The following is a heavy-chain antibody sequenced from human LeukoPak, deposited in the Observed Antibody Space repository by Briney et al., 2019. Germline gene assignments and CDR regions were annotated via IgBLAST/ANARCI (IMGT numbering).Heavy chain of an antibody. CDR2: IWYDGSNK. V-gene: IGHV3-33*01. CDR3: ARAQGYPGYLDY. D-gene: IGHD2-15*01. CDR1: GFTFRSYG. Sequence: SGGSLRLSCAASGFTFRSYGMHWVRQPPGKALEWLAVIWYDGSNKYHPDSVKGRFIVSKDNSKNMLYLQMNSLTLEDTAVYYCARAQGYPGYLDYGGQGTLVTVSS. J-gene: IGHJ4*02.